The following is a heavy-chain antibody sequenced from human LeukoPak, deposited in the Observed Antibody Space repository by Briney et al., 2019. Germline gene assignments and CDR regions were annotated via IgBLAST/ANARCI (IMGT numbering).Heavy chain of an antibody. J-gene: IGHJ4*02. CDR3: ARDRRFLEWLLYGDY. D-gene: IGHD3-3*01. V-gene: IGHV3-7*03. CDR2: IKQDGSEK. Sequence: GGSLGLSCAASGFTFSSYWMSWVRQAPGKGLEWVANIKQDGSEKYYVDSVKGRFTFSRDNAKNSLYLQMNSLRAEDTAVYYCARDRRFLEWLLYGDYWGQGTLVTVSS. CDR1: GFTFSSYW.